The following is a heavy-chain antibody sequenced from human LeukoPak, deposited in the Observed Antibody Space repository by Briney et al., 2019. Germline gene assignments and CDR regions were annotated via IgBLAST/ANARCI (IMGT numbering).Heavy chain of an antibody. J-gene: IGHJ4*02. V-gene: IGHV3-48*03. CDR2: ISSSGTTI. CDR3: ARDYGGSSPFDY. Sequence: GGSLRLSCAASGFTFSSYEMNWVRQAPGKGLEWVSYISSSGTTIYYADSVKGRFTVSRDNAKNSLYLQMNSLRAEDTAVYYCARDYGGSSPFDYWGQGTLVTVSS. D-gene: IGHD4-23*01. CDR1: GFTFSSYE.